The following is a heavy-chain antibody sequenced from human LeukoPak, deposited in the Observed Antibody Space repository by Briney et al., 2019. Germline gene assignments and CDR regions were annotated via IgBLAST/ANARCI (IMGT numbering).Heavy chain of an antibody. CDR2: INPNSGGT. CDR1: GYTFTNYA. J-gene: IGHJ4*02. Sequence: ASVKVSCKASGYTFTNYAISWVRQAPGQGLEWMGWINPNSGGTNYAQKFQGRVTMTRDTSISTAYMELSRLRSDDTAVYYCARLDVVPAAPFDYWGQGTLVTVSS. CDR3: ARLDVVPAAPFDY. D-gene: IGHD2-2*01. V-gene: IGHV1-2*02.